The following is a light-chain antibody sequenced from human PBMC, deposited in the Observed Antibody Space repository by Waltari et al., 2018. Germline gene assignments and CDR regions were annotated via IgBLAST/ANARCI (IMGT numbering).Light chain of an antibody. CDR1: QSVSSN. V-gene: IGKV3-15*01. Sequence: EIVMTQSPATLSVSPGERATLSGRASQSVSSNLAWYQQKPGQAPRLLIYGASTRATGIPARFSGSGSRTEFTLTISSLQSEDFAVYYCQQYNNWPPIPFGQGTRLEIK. CDR2: GAS. J-gene: IGKJ5*01. CDR3: QQYNNWPPIP.